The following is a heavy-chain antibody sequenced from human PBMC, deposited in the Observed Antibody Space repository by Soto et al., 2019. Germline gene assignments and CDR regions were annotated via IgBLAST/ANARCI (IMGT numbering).Heavy chain of an antibody. J-gene: IGHJ5*02. CDR3: ARQPYDSSGYYYGA. CDR2: IYSSGNN. V-gene: IGHV4-39*01. Sequence: QLQLQESGPGLVKPSETLSLTCTVSAGSISRSNYYWGWIRQPPGKGLEWIGSIYSSGNNYYNPSLKSRVTISVDTSKNQFSLKLTSVTAADTAVYYCARQPYDSSGYYYGAWGQGTLVTVSS. D-gene: IGHD3-22*01. CDR1: AGSISRSNYY.